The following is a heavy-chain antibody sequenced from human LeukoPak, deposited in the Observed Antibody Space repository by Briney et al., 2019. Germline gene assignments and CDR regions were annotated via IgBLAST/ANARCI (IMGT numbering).Heavy chain of an antibody. CDR1: GFTVSSNY. V-gene: IGHV3-53*01. CDR2: IYSGGST. J-gene: IGHJ4*02. Sequence: PGGSLRLSCAASGFTVSSNYMSWVRQAPGKGLEWVSVIYSGGSTYYADSVKGRFTISRDNSKNTLYLQMNSLRAEDTAVYYCARGINFVEMATTDYWGQGTLVTVSS. CDR3: ARGINFVEMATTDY. D-gene: IGHD5-24*01.